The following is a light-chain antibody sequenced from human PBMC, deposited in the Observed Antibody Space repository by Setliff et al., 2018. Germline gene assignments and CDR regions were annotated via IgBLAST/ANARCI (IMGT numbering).Light chain of an antibody. Sequence: QSALTQPRSVSGSPGQSVTISCTETNSAVAHYNYVSWYQQHPGKAPKLMIYDVSKRPSGVPDRFSGSKSGATASLTISGLQAEDEADYYCSSYVGSPVFGGGTQLTVL. CDR3: SSYVGSPV. J-gene: IGLJ2*01. V-gene: IGLV2-11*01. CDR1: NSAVAHYNY. CDR2: DVS.